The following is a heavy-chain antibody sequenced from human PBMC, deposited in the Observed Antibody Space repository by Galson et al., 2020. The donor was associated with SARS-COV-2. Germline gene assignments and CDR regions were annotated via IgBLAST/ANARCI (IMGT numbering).Heavy chain of an antibody. J-gene: IGHJ4*02. CDR2: IYYSGST. D-gene: IGHD3-3*01. Sequence: SETLSLTCTVSGGSISSYYWSWIRQPPGKGLEWIGYIYYSGSTNYNPSLKSRVTISVDTSKNQFSLKLSSVTAADTAVYYCARASMARSTIFGVVTQFDYWGQGTLGTVSS. V-gene: IGHV4-59*01. CDR1: GGSISSYY. CDR3: ARASMARSTIFGVVTQFDY.